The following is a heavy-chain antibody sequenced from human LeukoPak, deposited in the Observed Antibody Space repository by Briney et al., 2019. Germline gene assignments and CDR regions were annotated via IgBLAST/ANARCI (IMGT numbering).Heavy chain of an antibody. CDR1: GFNFSSYE. CDR2: ISPSGFTT. Sequence: GGSLRLSCAASGFNFSSYEMNWVRQAPGKGLEWVSFISPSGFTTYYADSVKGRFTISRDNAKNSLYLQMNSLRAEDMAVYYCARDFCSGGSCYPDAFDIWGQGTMVTVSS. V-gene: IGHV3-48*03. D-gene: IGHD2-15*01. J-gene: IGHJ3*02. CDR3: ARDFCSGGSCYPDAFDI.